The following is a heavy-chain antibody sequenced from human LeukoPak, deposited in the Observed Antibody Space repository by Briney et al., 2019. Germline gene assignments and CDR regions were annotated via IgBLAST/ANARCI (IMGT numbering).Heavy chain of an antibody. D-gene: IGHD3-3*01. CDR1: GFTFSSYS. Sequence: GGSLRLSCAASGFTFSSYSLNWVRQAPGKGLEWVSFMSISSSDIYYAESVKGRFTISRDNAKNSLYLQMNSLRAEDMALYYCAGSRNGFYMDVWGKGTTVTVSS. J-gene: IGHJ6*03. CDR2: MSISSSDI. CDR3: AGSRNGFYMDV. V-gene: IGHV3-21*04.